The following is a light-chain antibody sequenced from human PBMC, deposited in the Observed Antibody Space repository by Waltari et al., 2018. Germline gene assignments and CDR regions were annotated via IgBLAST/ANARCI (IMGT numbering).Light chain of an antibody. Sequence: QSALTQPASVSGAPGQSITISCTGTSSDVGGYNYVSWYQQHPGKAPKLMIYDVTKRPSGVSNRVSGSKSANTASLTISGLQAEYEADYYCSSYTTSTWVFGGGTKLTVL. CDR2: DVT. V-gene: IGLV2-14*01. CDR1: SSDVGGYNY. CDR3: SSYTTSTWV. J-gene: IGLJ3*02.